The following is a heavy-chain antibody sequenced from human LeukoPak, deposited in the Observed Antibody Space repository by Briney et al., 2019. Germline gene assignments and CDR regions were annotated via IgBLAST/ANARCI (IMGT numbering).Heavy chain of an antibody. CDR3: ARNSIAEYYYYMDV. J-gene: IGHJ6*03. CDR1: GFTFSSYW. V-gene: IGHV3-74*01. CDR2: INTDGSST. Sequence: GGSLRLSCAASGFTFSSYWMHWVRQAPGKGLVWLSRINTDGSSTSYADSVKGRFTISRDNAKNTLYLQMNSLRVEDTAVYYCARNSIAEYYYYMDVWGKGTTVTISS. D-gene: IGHD6-13*01.